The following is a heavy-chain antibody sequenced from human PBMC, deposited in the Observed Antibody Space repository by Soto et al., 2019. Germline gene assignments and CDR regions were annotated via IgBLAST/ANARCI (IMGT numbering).Heavy chain of an antibody. CDR1: GFSVSQNY. D-gene: IGHD5-18*01. CDR2: IYRAGNT. V-gene: IGHV3-53*01. CDR3: ARGDGYNAAPFDS. Sequence: EVQLMESGGGLIQRGGSLRLSCVASGFSVSQNYISWVRQAPGKGLEWVSVIYRAGNTYYADSVKGRFTISRDISTNTMYLQMNRLRADDTAVYYCARGDGYNAAPFDSWGQGTLVTVSS. J-gene: IGHJ4*02.